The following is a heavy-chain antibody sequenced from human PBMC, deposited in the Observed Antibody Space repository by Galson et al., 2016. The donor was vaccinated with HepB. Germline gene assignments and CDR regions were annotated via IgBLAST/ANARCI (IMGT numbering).Heavy chain of an antibody. CDR1: GFTLSEYY. CDR2: IASSGTTV. Sequence: SLRLSCAGSGFTLSEYYMNWIRQAPGKGLEWVSFIASSGTTVYYAGSVKGRFTIPRDNAKNSLYLQMNSLSGDDTAIYYCVREPRVGPAGSFDFWGQGTLVTVSS. J-gene: IGHJ4*02. D-gene: IGHD1-26*01. CDR3: VREPRVGPAGSFDF. V-gene: IGHV3-11*01.